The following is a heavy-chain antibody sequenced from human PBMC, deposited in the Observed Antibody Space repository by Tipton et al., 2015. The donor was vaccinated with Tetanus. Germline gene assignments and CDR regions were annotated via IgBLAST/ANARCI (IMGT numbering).Heavy chain of an antibody. Sequence: LSLTCAAPGFIFSSYGIHWVRQAPGKGLEWVAVSWYDGTDKYYADSVKGRFTISRDNSKNTLYLQMNSLRAEDTAVYYCAREADCSGGSCFSGDFDNWGQGTQVTVSS. D-gene: IGHD2-15*01. CDR2: SWYDGTDK. CDR3: AREADCSGGSCFSGDFDN. CDR1: GFIFSSYG. J-gene: IGHJ4*02. V-gene: IGHV3-33*01.